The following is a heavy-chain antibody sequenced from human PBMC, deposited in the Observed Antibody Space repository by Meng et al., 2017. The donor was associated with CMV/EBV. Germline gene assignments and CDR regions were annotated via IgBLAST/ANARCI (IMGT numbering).Heavy chain of an antibody. D-gene: IGHD3-3*01. Sequence: SVKVSCKASGGTFSSYAISWVRQAPGQGLEWMGGIIPILGIANYAQKFQGRVTITADKSTSTAYIELSSLRSEGTAVYYCAMSITIFGVVTHYYYYYGMDVWGQGTTVTVSS. CDR3: AMSITIFGVVTHYYYYYGMDV. CDR1: GGTFSSYA. CDR2: IIPILGIA. J-gene: IGHJ6*02. V-gene: IGHV1-69*10.